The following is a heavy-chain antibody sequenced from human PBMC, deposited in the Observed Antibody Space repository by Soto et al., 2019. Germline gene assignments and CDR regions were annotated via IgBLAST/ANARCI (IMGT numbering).Heavy chain of an antibody. J-gene: IGHJ6*02. Sequence: QVQLVESGGGVVQPGRSLRLSCAASGFTFSSYGMHWVRQAPGKGLEWVAVIWYDGSNKYYVDSVKGRFTISRDNSKNTLYLQMNSLRLEDTAVYYCVRDGRTLGMDVWGHGTTVTVSS. CDR3: VRDGRTLGMDV. V-gene: IGHV3-33*01. CDR2: IWYDGSNK. CDR1: GFTFSSYG.